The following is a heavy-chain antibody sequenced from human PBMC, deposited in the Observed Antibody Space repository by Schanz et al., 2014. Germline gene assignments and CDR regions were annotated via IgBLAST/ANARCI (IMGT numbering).Heavy chain of an antibody. D-gene: IGHD1-1*01. V-gene: IGHV1-69*04. CDR2: IIHILDKT. J-gene: IGHJ6*02. Sequence: QVQLLQSGSEVKKPGASVKVSCEISGYTVSALAMHWVRQAPGQGLEWMGRIIHILDKTNYAQKFQGRVTMTADKSTSTVYMEVSGRRAEDTAVYYCAKVDTTRYNAIDVWGQGTTVTVSS. CDR1: GYTVSALA. CDR3: AKVDTTRYNAIDV.